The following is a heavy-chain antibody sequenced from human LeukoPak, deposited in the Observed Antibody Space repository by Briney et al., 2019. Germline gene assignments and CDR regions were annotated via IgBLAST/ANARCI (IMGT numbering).Heavy chain of an antibody. V-gene: IGHV1-18*01. CDR1: GYTFTSYG. D-gene: IGHD3-10*01. CDR3: ARILDYYGSGSTFDC. CDR2: ISAYNGNT. Sequence: GASVKVSCTASGYTFTSYGISWVRQAPGQGLEWMGWISAYNGNTNYAQKLQGRVTMTTDTSTSTAYMELRSLRSDDTAVYYCARILDYYGSGSTFDCWGQGTLVTVSS. J-gene: IGHJ4*02.